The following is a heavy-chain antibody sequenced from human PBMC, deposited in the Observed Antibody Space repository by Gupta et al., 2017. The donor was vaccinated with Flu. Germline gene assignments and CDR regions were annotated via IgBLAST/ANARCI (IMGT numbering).Heavy chain of an antibody. Sequence: YWASIRQSPGKGLEWTGEGRHPDTSFYNPSLGRRVTISLDTSENHISLRLASVTAADTAVYYCVRGTKESPQMRFDTWAQGNQVTVST. CDR2: GRHPDTS. CDR1: Y. J-gene: IGHJ4*02. V-gene: IGHV4-34*01. D-gene: IGHD3-9*01. CDR3: VRGTKESPQMRFDT.